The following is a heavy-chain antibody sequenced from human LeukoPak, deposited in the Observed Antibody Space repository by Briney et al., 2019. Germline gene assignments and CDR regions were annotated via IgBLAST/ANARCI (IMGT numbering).Heavy chain of an antibody. V-gene: IGHV3-73*01. D-gene: IGHD3-3*01. CDR3: TRQDYDFWSGGNDY. CDR1: GFTFSGSA. Sequence: GGSLRLSCAASGFTFSGSAMHWVRQASGKGLEWVGRIRSKANSYATAYAASVKGRFTISRDDSKNMAYLQMSSLKTEDTAVYYCTRQDYDFWSGGNDYWGQGTLVTVSS. J-gene: IGHJ4*02. CDR2: IRSKANSYAT.